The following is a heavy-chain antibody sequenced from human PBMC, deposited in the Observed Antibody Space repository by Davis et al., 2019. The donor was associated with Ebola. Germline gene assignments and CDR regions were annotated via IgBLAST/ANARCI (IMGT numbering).Heavy chain of an antibody. CDR1: GFTFDDYA. D-gene: IGHD3-22*01. CDR3: TTTQALITMIVVDDYAEYFQH. Sequence: GESLKISCAASGFTFDDYAMTWVRQAPGRGLEWVSSISSSSYYIYYADSVKGRFTISRDNAKNSLYLQMNSLKTEDTAVYYCTTTQALITMIVVDDYAEYFQHWGQGTLVTVSS. J-gene: IGHJ1*01. V-gene: IGHV3-21*03. CDR2: ISSSSYYI.